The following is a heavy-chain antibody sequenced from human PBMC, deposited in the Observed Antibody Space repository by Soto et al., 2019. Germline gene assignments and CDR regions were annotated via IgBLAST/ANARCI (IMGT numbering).Heavy chain of an antibody. V-gene: IGHV4-34*01. J-gene: IGHJ4*02. D-gene: IGHD2-15*01. Sequence: SETLSLTCAVYGGSFRGYYWSWIRQPPGKGLEWIGEINHSGSTNYNPSLKSRVTISVDTSKNQFSLKLSSVTAADTAVYYCARKRYCSGGSCYSVFFDYWGQGTLVTVSS. CDR2: INHSGST. CDR3: ARKRYCSGGSCYSVFFDY. CDR1: GGSFRGYY.